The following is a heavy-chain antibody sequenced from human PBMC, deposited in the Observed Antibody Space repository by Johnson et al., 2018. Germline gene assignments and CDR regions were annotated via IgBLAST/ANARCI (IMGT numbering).Heavy chain of an antibody. Sequence: QVQLVESGGGVVQPGRSLRLLCAASRFTFSTYPMYWVRQAPGKGLEWVAVISYDGGNKYYADSVKGRFTISRDNSKNTGFLQMNSLRAEDKAVYYCARGSMGSGLGGADTFDIWGQGTMVTVSS. V-gene: IGHV3-30-3*01. J-gene: IGHJ3*02. D-gene: IGHD6-19*01. CDR3: ARGSMGSGLGGADTFDI. CDR1: RFTFSTYP. CDR2: ISYDGGNK.